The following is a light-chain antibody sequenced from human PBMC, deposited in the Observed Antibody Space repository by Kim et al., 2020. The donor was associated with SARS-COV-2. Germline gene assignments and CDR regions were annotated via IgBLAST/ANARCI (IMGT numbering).Light chain of an antibody. Sequence: AYVGDRVTITCRASQGISSYLAWFQQKPGQVPKRLIYAASTLQSGVPSRFSGSGSGTEFTLTISSLQPEDFATYYCLQHDSYPLTFGGGTKVDIK. J-gene: IGKJ4*01. CDR2: AAS. V-gene: IGKV1-17*03. CDR3: LQHDSYPLT. CDR1: QGISSY.